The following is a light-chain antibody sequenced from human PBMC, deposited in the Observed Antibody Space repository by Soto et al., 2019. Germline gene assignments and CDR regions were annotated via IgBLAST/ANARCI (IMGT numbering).Light chain of an antibody. V-gene: IGKV3-15*01. CDR1: QSISYT. Sequence: EIVLTQSPATLSLSPGGRATLSCRASQSISYTLAWYQQKPGQAPRLLIHGASTRAPGFPARFSGSGSGTDFTLTISSLQSEDFAVYYCQQYNNWPWTFGQGTKVDIK. J-gene: IGKJ1*01. CDR3: QQYNNWPWT. CDR2: GAS.